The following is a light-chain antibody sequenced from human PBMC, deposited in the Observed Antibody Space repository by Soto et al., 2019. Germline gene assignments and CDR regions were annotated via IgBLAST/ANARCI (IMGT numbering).Light chain of an antibody. V-gene: IGKV3-11*01. CDR3: QQSYRFPKT. CDR1: QSVSSQ. Sequence: EIVLTQSPATLSLSPGERATLSCRASQSVSSQLAWYQQKPGQAPRLLIYDASNRATGIPARFSGSGSATDFTLTIISLQPEDFATYYCQQSYRFPKTFGRGTKVEVK. J-gene: IGKJ1*01. CDR2: DAS.